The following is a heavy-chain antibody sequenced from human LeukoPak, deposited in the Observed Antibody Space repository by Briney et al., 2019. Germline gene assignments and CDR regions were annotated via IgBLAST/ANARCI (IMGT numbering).Heavy chain of an antibody. D-gene: IGHD6-19*01. CDR1: GFTFSSYS. CDR3: AREPAYYSSGWSSVNWFDP. CDR2: ISSSSSYI. J-gene: IGHJ5*02. Sequence: GGSLRLSCAASGFTFSSYSMNWVRQAPGKGLEWVSSISSSSSYIYYADSVKGRFTISRDNAKNSLYLQMNSLRAEDTAVYYCAREPAYYSSGWSSVNWFDPWGQGTLVTVSS. V-gene: IGHV3-21*01.